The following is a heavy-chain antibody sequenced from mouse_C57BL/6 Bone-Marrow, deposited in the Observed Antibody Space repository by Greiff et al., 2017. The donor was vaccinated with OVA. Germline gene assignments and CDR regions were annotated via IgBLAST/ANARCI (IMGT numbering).Heavy chain of an antibody. J-gene: IGHJ3*01. CDR2: IDPNSGGS. Sequence: QVQLQQPGAELVKPGASVKLSCKASGYTFTSYWMHWVQQRPGRGLEWIGRIDPNSGGSKYNEKFKIKATLTVGKPSSTAYIQLSSLTSYDSAVYYCARKEVIYYGNYVAWFAYWGQGTLVTVSA. CDR3: ARKEVIYYGNYVAWFAY. V-gene: IGHV1-72*01. D-gene: IGHD2-1*01. CDR1: GYTFTSYW.